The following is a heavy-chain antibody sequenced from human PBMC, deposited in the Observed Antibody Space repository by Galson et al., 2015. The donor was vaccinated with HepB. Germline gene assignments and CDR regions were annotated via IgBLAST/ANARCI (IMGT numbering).Heavy chain of an antibody. V-gene: IGHV3-53*01. CDR2: IYSGGST. J-gene: IGHJ3*02. CDR3: ARVEGDSSGYYGGAFDI. Sequence: SLRLSCAASGFTVSSNYMSWVRQAPGKGLEWVSVIYSGGSTYYADSVKGRFTISRDNSKNTLYLQMNSLRAEDTAVYYCARVEGDSSGYYGGAFDIWGQGTMVTVSS. D-gene: IGHD3-22*01. CDR1: GFTVSSNY.